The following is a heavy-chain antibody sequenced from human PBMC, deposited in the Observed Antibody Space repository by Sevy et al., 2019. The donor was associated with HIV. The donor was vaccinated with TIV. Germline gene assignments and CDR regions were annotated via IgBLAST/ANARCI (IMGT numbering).Heavy chain of an antibody. Sequence: GGSLRLSCAASGFTFSSYAMSWVRQAPGKGLEWVSAISGSGGSTYYADSVKGRFTISRDNSKNTLYLQMNSLRAEDTAVYYCAKDQGSLYYYYGMDVWGQGITVTVSS. V-gene: IGHV3-23*01. D-gene: IGHD6-19*01. CDR3: AKDQGSLYYYYGMDV. J-gene: IGHJ6*02. CDR1: GFTFSSYA. CDR2: ISGSGGST.